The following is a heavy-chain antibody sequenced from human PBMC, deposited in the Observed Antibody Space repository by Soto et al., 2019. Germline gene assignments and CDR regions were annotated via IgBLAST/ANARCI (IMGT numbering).Heavy chain of an antibody. CDR3: ARERVLGYCSGGSCPTNWFDP. J-gene: IGHJ5*02. D-gene: IGHD2-15*01. V-gene: IGHV4-31*03. CDR1: GGSISSGGYY. CDR2: ICYSGST. Sequence: SSETLSVTSTVSGGSISSGGYYWSWIRQHPGKGLEWIGYICYSGSTYYNPSLKSRVTISVDTSKNQFSLKLSSVTAADTAVYYCARERVLGYCSGGSCPTNWFDPWGQGTLVTVS.